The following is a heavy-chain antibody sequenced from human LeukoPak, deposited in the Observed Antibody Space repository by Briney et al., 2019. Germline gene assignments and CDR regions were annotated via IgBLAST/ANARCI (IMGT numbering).Heavy chain of an antibody. CDR1: GFTFSSYG. J-gene: IGHJ4*02. CDR3: ARGLRCLDY. V-gene: IGHV3-30*03. Sequence: GGSLRLSCAASGFTFSSYGMVWVRQAPGKGLEWVSAISYDGRSELYAESVKGRFTISRDNSKNTLYLQMNSLRAEDTAVYYCARGLRCLDYWGQGTLVTVSS. D-gene: IGHD4-17*01. CDR2: ISYDGRSE.